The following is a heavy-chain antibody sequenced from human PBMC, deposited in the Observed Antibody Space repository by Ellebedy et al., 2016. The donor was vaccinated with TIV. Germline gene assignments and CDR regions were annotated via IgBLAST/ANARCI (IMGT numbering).Heavy chain of an antibody. CDR3: ARGWSRYSGYGMDV. Sequence: SETLSLXXAVSGGSISSSNWWSWVRQPPGKGLEWIGEIYHSGSTNYNPSLKSRVTISVDKSKNQFSLKLSSVTAADTAVYYCARGWSRYSGYGMDVWGQGTTVTVSS. J-gene: IGHJ6*02. CDR1: GGSISSSNW. V-gene: IGHV4-4*02. CDR2: IYHSGST. D-gene: IGHD6-13*01.